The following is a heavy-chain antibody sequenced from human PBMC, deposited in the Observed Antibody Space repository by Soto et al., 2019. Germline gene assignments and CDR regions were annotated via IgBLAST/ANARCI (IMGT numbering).Heavy chain of an antibody. CDR1: GGTFSSYA. Sequence: ASVKVSCQASGGTFSSYAISWVRQAPGQGLEWMGGIIPIFGTANYAQKFQGRVTITADESTSTAYMELSSLRSEDTAVYYCAKRGIQLWERGWFDPWGQGTLVTVSS. D-gene: IGHD5-18*01. CDR2: IIPIFGTA. V-gene: IGHV1-69*13. J-gene: IGHJ5*02. CDR3: AKRGIQLWERGWFDP.